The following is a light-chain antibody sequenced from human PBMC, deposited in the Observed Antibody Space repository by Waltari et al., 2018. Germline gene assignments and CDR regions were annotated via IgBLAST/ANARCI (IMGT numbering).Light chain of an antibody. Sequence: MTQSPDTLSMSAGESVTLSCRASRHIGGSLAWYQQKAGQAPRLLFYHASRRATGVAYRFSAAGSGTDFTLTISSLCSEDSAVYYCQQYNDWPPYTFGQGTKLE. J-gene: IGKJ2*01. CDR2: HAS. CDR1: RHIGGS. V-gene: IGKV3D-15*01. CDR3: QQYNDWPPYT.